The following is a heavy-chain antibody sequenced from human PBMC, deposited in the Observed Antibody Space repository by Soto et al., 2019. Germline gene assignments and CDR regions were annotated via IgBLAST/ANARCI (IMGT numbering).Heavy chain of an antibody. J-gene: IGHJ4*02. Sequence: QVQLVESGGGVVQPGRSLRLSCAASGFTFSSYGMHWVRQAPGKGLEWVAVILYDGSSRYYADSVEGRFTISRDNSKNTLYLQMHRLSAEATDVYYCAYVRVAGDYVWGSDCYDYWGQGTLVTVSS. D-gene: IGHD3-16*01. CDR3: AYVRVAGDYVWGSDCYDY. CDR1: GFTFSSYG. V-gene: IGHV3-30*03. CDR2: ILYDGSSR.